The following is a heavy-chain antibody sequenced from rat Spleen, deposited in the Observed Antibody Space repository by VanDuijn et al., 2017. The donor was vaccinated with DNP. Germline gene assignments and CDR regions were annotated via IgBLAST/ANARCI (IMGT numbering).Heavy chain of an antibody. J-gene: IGHJ4*01. CDR2: ILYDGSRT. CDR1: GFTFSDYY. D-gene: IGHD4-3*01. Sequence: EVQLVESGGGLVQPGRSLKLSCAASGFTFSDYYMAWVRQAPTKGLEWVATILYDGSRTYYRDSVKGRFTISRDNATRTLYLQMASPRSEDTATYYCATLAGRDAWGRGTSVTVSS. V-gene: IGHV5S10*01. CDR3: ATLAGRDA.